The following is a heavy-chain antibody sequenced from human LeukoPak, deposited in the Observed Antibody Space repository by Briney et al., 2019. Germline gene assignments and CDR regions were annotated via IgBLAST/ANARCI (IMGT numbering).Heavy chain of an antibody. V-gene: IGHV3-13*01. J-gene: IGHJ3*02. CDR3: ARGRPGSGWGTLAFDI. D-gene: IGHD6-19*01. CDR2: TGTTGDT. CDR1: GFTFSSYD. Sequence: GGSLRLSCAASGFTFSSYDMHWVRQATGKCLEWVSGTGTTGDTYYPGSVKGRFTISGEDAKNSLYLQMNSLRAGDTAVYFCARGRPGSGWGTLAFDIWGQGTMVTVSS.